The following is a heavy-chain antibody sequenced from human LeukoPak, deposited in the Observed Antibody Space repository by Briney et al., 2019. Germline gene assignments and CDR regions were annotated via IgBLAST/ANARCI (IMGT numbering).Heavy chain of an antibody. CDR2: IYTSGST. D-gene: IGHD1/OR15-1a*01. CDR1: GGSISTYY. CDR3: ARGTVPNAFDI. Sequence: PSQTLSLTCTVSGGSISTYYWSWIRQPAGKGLEWIGRIYTSGSTNYNPSLKSRVTMSVDTSRNQFSLKLSSVTAADTAVYFCARGTVPNAFDIWGQGTMVTVS. J-gene: IGHJ3*02. V-gene: IGHV4-4*07.